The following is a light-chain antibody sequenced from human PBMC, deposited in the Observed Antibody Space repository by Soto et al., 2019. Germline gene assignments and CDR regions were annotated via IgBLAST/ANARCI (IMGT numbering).Light chain of an antibody. CDR1: QSISQS. CDR2: DAS. Sequence: ILLSPSPGTLTLSPGERATLSCRASQSISQSLAWYQQRPGQSPRLLIYDASRRATGIPDRFSGSGSGTDFTLTISRLEPEDFAIYYCQFYGSSLITFGQGTRLEIK. V-gene: IGKV3-20*01. J-gene: IGKJ5*01. CDR3: QFYGSSLIT.